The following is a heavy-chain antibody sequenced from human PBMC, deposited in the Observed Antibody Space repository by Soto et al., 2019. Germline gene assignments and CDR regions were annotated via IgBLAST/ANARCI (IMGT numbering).Heavy chain of an antibody. CDR1: GFTVSSNY. V-gene: IGHV3-66*01. CDR3: ARDSSSWYGFDY. J-gene: IGHJ4*02. Sequence: EVQLVESGGGLVQPGGSLRLSCAASGFTVSSNYMSWVRQAPGRGLEWVSVIYSGGSTYYADSVKGRFTISRDNSKNTLYLQMNSLRAEDTAVYYCARDSSSWYGFDYWGQGTLVTVSS. CDR2: IYSGGST. D-gene: IGHD6-13*01.